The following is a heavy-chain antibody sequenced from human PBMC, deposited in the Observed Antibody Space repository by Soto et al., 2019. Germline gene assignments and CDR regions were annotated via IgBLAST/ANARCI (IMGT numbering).Heavy chain of an antibody. Sequence: QVLLEESGPGLVKPSETLSLTCNVSGDSIRSHYWAWIRQSPGKGLEWIGYMQSTGTTNYNPSLRSRLTISLDKSKNQFSLKLNSVTAADTAVYYCARSSGSYFDYWGQGTLVTVSS. D-gene: IGHD3-10*01. V-gene: IGHV4-59*11. CDR3: ARSSGSYFDY. CDR2: MQSTGTT. CDR1: GDSIRSHY. J-gene: IGHJ4*02.